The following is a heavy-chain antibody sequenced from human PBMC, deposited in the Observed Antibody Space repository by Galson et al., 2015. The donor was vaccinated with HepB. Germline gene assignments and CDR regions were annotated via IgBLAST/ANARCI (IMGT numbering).Heavy chain of an antibody. D-gene: IGHD2-21*01. CDR1: GFFFSGNA. CDR3: VKDLFAGQSDY. V-gene: IGHV3-23*01. CDR2: IGSAFNT. Sequence: SLRLSCAASGFFFSGNAMSWVRQAPVKGLEWVSAIGSAFNTHYTDSVKGRFTISRDNSRNTLYLQMSGLRAEDTALYYCVKDLFAGQSDYWGQGTLVTVSS. J-gene: IGHJ4*02.